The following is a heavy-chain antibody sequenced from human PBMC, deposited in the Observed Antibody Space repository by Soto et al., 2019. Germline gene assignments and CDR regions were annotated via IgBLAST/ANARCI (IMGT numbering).Heavy chain of an antibody. V-gene: IGHV3-53*01. CDR1: GFTVSSNY. D-gene: IGHD3-10*01. CDR2: IYSGGST. CDR3: ARDTGGSGSRHYYYYGMDV. Sequence: PGGSLRLSCAASGFTVSSNYMSWVRQAPGKGLEWVSVIYSGGSTYYADSVKGRFTISRDNSKNTLYLQMNSLRAEDTTVYYCARDTGGSGSRHYYYYGMDVWGQGTTVTVSS. J-gene: IGHJ6*02.